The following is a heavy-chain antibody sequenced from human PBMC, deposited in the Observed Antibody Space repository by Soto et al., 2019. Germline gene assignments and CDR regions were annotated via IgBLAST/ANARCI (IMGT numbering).Heavy chain of an antibody. V-gene: IGHV1-18*01. D-gene: IGHD1-1*01. CDR3: ARGRYGDY. J-gene: IGHJ4*02. CDR1: GYAFTTYG. CDR2: ISAHNGNT. Sequence: QVHLVQSGAEVKKPGASVKVSCKGSGYAFTTYGITWVRQAPGQGLEWMGWISAHNGNTNYAQKVQGTVTVTRDPSTSTAYMELRSLRSDGTAVYYCARGRYGDYWGQGALVTVSS.